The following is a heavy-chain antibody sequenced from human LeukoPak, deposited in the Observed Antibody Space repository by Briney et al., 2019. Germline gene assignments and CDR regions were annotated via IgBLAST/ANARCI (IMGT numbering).Heavy chain of an antibody. CDR1: GFTFSSYW. Sequence: GGSLRLACAASGFTFSSYWINWVRQAPGKGLEWVANINQDGSDKYYVDSVKGRFTISRDNAKNLLYLQMNSLRAEDTAVYYCARDFRNAGDCWGQGTLVTVSS. D-gene: IGHD1-14*01. CDR3: ARDFRNAGDC. J-gene: IGHJ4*02. CDR2: INQDGSDK. V-gene: IGHV3-7*01.